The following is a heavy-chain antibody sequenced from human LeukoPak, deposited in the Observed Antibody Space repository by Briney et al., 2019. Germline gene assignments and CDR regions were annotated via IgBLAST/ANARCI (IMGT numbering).Heavy chain of an antibody. CDR1: GVSITTGSYY. CDR2: IYYSGRT. Sequence: TSETLSLTCNVSGVSITTGSYYWTWIRQHPGKGLEWIGFIYYSGRTDYSPSLKSRAAISLDTSKNQFSLKLNSVTAADTAVYYCARRRRDGYNFYFDFWGQGSLVAVSS. J-gene: IGHJ4*02. CDR3: ARRRRDGYNFYFDF. D-gene: IGHD5-24*01. V-gene: IGHV4-31*03.